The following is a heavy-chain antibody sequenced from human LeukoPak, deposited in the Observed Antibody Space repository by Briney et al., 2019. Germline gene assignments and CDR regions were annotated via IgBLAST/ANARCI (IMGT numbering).Heavy chain of an antibody. V-gene: IGHV3-48*01. CDR3: VREDTPATANY. J-gene: IGHJ4*02. CDR1: GYPFSSYS. Sequence: GGSLRLSCVASGYPFSSYSMNWIRQAPGKGLEWVSYISVSGGVRSYADSVKGRFTISRDDARNSLYLQMHSLRPGDTAVYYCVREDTPATANYWGQGTLVTISS. D-gene: IGHD2-21*02. CDR2: ISVSGGVR.